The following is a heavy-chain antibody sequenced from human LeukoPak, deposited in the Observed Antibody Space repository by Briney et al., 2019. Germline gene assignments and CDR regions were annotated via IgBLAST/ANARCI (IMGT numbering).Heavy chain of an antibody. D-gene: IGHD6-6*01. J-gene: IGHJ4*02. CDR1: GFTFSSYA. CDR3: AKGTIAVAARLDYFDY. V-gene: IGHV3-23*01. CDR2: ISGSGGST. Sequence: TGGSLRLSCAASGFTFSSYAMSWVRQAPGKGLEWVSAISGSGGSTYYADSVKGRFTISRDNSKNTLYLQMNSLRAEDTAVYYCAKGTIAVAARLDYFDYWGQGTLVTVSS.